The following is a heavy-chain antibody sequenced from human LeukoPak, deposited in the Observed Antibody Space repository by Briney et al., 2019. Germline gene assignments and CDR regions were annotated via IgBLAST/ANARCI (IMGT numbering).Heavy chain of an antibody. V-gene: IGHV4-4*02. CDR1: GGSISSSNW. D-gene: IGHD6-19*01. CDR3: AREPDRRLATYYFDY. CDR2: IYHSGST. J-gene: IGHJ4*02. Sequence: SETLSLTCAVSGGSISSSNWWSWVRQPPGKGLEWIGEIYHSGSTNYNPSLKSRVTISVDKSKNQFSLKLSSVTAADTAVYYCAREPDRRLATYYFDYWGQGTLVTVSS.